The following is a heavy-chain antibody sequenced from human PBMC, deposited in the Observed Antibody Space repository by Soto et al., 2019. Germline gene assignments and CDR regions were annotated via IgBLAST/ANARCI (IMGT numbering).Heavy chain of an antibody. CDR2: IYYSGST. CDR3: ARDAAAGTLGFSHKYFDY. V-gene: IGHV4-31*03. D-gene: IGHD6-13*01. Sequence: PSETLSLTCTVSGGSISSGGYYWSWIRQHPGKGLEWIGYIYYSGSTYYNPSLKSRVTISVDTSKNQFSLKLSSVTAADTAVYYCARDAAAGTLGFSHKYFDYWGQGTLVTVSS. CDR1: GGSISSGGYY. J-gene: IGHJ4*02.